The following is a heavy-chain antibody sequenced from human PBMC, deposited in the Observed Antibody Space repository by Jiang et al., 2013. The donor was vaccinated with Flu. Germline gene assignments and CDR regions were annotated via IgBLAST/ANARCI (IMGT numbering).Heavy chain of an antibody. CDR2: IYYSGST. D-gene: IGHD2-15*01. Sequence: SGSGLVKPSQTLSLTCTVSGGSISSGGYYWSWIRQHPGKGLEWIGYIYYSGSTYYNPSLKSLVTISVDTSKNQFSLKLSSVTAADTAVYYCARLGYCSGGSYYGMDVWGKGTTVTVSS. CDR1: GGSISSGGYY. V-gene: IGHV4-31*01. J-gene: IGHJ6*04. CDR3: ARLGYCSGGSYYGMDV.